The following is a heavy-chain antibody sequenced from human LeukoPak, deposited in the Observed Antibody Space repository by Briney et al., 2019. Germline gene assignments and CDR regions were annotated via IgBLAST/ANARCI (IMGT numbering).Heavy chain of an antibody. CDR3: ARVVELTGYSSSWYSGYYYYMDV. Sequence: GASVKVSCKASGGTLNSYVISWVRQAPGQGLEWMGGIIPISGTTNYAQKFQGRVTITADKSTSTAYMELSSLRSEDTAVYYCARVVELTGYSSSWYSGYYYYMDVWGKGTTVTVSS. J-gene: IGHJ6*03. V-gene: IGHV1-69*06. D-gene: IGHD6-13*01. CDR1: GGTLNSYV. CDR2: IIPISGTT.